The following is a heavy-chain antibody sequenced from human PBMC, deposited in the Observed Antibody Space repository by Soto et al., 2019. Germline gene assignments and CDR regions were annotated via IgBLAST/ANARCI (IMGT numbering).Heavy chain of an antibody. CDR3: ARDLGFRPYTRDDAFDI. Sequence: GGSLRLSCAASGFTFSDYYMSWIRQAPGKGLEWVSYISSSGSTIYYADSVKGRFTVSRDNAKNSLYLQMNSLRAEDTAVYYCARDLGFRPYTRDDAFDIWGQGTMVTVSS. CDR2: ISSSGSTI. V-gene: IGHV3-11*01. D-gene: IGHD7-27*01. J-gene: IGHJ3*02. CDR1: GFTFSDYY.